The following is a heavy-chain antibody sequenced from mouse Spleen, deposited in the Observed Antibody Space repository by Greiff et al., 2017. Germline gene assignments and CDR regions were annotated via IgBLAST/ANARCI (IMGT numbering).Heavy chain of an antibody. V-gene: IGHV1-15*01. D-gene: IGHD3-3*01. J-gene: IGHJ4*01. CDR1: GYTFTDYE. CDR3: TREGPYAMDD. CDR2: IDPETGGT. Sequence: VKLMESGAELVRPGASVTLSCKASGYTFTDYEMHWVKQTPVHGLEWIGAIDPETGGTAYNQKFKGKAILTADKSSSTAYMELRSLTSEDSAVYYCTREGPYAMDDWGQGTSVTVSS.